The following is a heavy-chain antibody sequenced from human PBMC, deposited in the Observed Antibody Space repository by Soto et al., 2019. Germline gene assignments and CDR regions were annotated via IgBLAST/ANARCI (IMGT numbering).Heavy chain of an antibody. D-gene: IGHD3-3*01. Sequence: PSXTLSLTCAVYGGSFSGYYWSCIRQPPFKGLEWIGEINHSGSTNYNPSLKSRVTISVDTSKNQFSLKLSSVTAADTAVYYCARTRITIFGVVIRRGWFDPWGQGTLVTVSS. J-gene: IGHJ5*02. CDR1: GGSFSGYY. CDR2: INHSGST. V-gene: IGHV4-34*01. CDR3: ARTRITIFGVVIRRGWFDP.